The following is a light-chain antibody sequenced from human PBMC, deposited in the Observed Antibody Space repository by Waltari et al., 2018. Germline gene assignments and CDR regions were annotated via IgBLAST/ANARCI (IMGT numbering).Light chain of an antibody. V-gene: IGLV2-23*01. CDR2: EDS. CDR3: CSYAGSFTLI. J-gene: IGLJ2*01. CDR1: SSDVGSYNL. Sequence: QSALTQPASVSGSPGQLITISCTGTSSDVGSYNLVSWYQEHPGKAPKLMIYEDSKRPSGVSNRFSGSKSGNTASLTISGLQAEDEADYYCCSYAGSFTLIFGGGTKLTVL.